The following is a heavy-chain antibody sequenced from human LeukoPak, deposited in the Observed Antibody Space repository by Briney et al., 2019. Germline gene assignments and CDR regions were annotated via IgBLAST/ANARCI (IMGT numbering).Heavy chain of an antibody. Sequence: SETLSLTCTVSGGSISRSRDYWGWIRQPPGKGLEWIGSIYYSGSTYYNPSLKSRVTISVDTSKNQFSLKLSSVTAADTATYYCARGRYSNGEVDYWGQGTLVTVSS. D-gene: IGHD3-16*02. CDR2: IYYSGST. V-gene: IGHV4-39*07. CDR1: GGSISRSRDY. CDR3: ARGRYSNGEVDY. J-gene: IGHJ4*02.